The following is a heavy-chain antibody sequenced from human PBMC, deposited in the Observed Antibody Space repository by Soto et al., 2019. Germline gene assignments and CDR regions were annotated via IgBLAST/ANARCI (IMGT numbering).Heavy chain of an antibody. CDR2: ISANDVGT. V-gene: IGHV3-23*01. Sequence: VGSLRLSCEASGFTLRNYAMTWIRQAPGKGLEWVSLISANDVGTYYAESVKTRFTISTDQSRNTVYLQTDSLRADDTAIYYCAKAKNDYNWDNRPPFDYWGQGTLVTVSS. D-gene: IGHD1-20*01. J-gene: IGHJ4*02. CDR1: GFTLRNYA. CDR3: AKAKNDYNWDNRPPFDY.